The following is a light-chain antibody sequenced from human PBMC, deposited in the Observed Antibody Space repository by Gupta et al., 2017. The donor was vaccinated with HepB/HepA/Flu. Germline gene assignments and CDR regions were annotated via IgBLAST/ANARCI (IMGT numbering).Light chain of an antibody. CDR2: CAS. Sequence: DIVMTQSPDSLAVSMGERATINCKSSQKGLYYNNKDFLAWYQQKPGHPPKLLISCASTRESGVPSRFSGSGSGTDFTLTISSLQAEDVAVYYCQQYNNTPITFGQGTRLEIK. V-gene: IGKV4-1*01. J-gene: IGKJ5*01. CDR3: QQYNNTPIT. CDR1: QKGLYYNNKDF.